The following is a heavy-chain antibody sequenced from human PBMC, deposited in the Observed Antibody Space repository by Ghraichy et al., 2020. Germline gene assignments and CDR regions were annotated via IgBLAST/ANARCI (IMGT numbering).Heavy chain of an antibody. CDR2: IYSGGST. V-gene: IGHV3-53*01. Sequence: GGSLRLSCAASGFTVSSNYMSWVRQAPGKGLEWVSVIYSGGSTYYADSVKGRFTISRDNSKNTLYLQMNSLRAEDTAVYYCAREGSGSYYSHGRGAFDIWGQGTMVTVSS. D-gene: IGHD1-26*01. CDR3: AREGSGSYYSHGRGAFDI. CDR1: GFTVSSNY. J-gene: IGHJ3*02.